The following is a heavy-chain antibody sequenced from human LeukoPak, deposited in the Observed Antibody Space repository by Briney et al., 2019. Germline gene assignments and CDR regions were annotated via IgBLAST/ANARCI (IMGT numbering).Heavy chain of an antibody. CDR2: INPNSGGT. J-gene: IGHJ5*02. Sequence: GASVKVSCKASGYTFTGYYMHWVRQAPGQGLEWMGWINPNSGGTNYAQKFQGWVTMTRDTSISTAYMELSRLRSDDTAVYYCAREYYDFWSGYYTGIGWFDPWGQGTLVTVSS. CDR3: AREYYDFWSGYYTGIGWFDP. CDR1: GYTFTGYY. V-gene: IGHV1-2*04. D-gene: IGHD3-3*01.